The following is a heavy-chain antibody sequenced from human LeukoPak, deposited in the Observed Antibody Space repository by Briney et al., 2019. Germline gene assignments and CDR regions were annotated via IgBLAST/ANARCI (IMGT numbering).Heavy chain of an antibody. CDR1: GGSISSGSYS. D-gene: IGHD6-13*01. CDR2: IYTSGST. Sequence: PSETLSLTCTVSGGSISSGSYSWSWVRQPAGRGLEWIGRIYTSGSTNYNPSLKSRVTISVNTSKSQFSLRLSSVTAADTAVYYCARVVDSSSWYRGAFDIWGQGTMVTVSS. J-gene: IGHJ3*02. V-gene: IGHV4-61*02. CDR3: ARVVDSSSWYRGAFDI.